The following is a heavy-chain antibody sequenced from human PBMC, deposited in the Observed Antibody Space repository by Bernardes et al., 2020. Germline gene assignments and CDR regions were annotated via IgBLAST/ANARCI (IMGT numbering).Heavy chain of an antibody. CDR3: ARGRRETGIAVAGTLIVGWYFDL. CDR1: GYTFTSYD. Sequence: ASVKVSCKASGYTFTSYDINWVRQATGQGLEWMGWMNPNSGNTGYAQKFQGRVTMTRNTSISTAYMELSSLRSEDTAVYYCARGRRETGIAVAGTLIVGWYFDLWGRGTLVTVSS. V-gene: IGHV1-8*01. CDR2: MNPNSGNT. D-gene: IGHD6-19*01. J-gene: IGHJ2*01.